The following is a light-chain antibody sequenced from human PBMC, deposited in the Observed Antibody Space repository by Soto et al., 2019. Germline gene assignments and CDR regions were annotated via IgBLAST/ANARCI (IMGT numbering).Light chain of an antibody. CDR1: QSVASNY. J-gene: IGKJ1*01. CDR3: QQRSNWPRT. CDR2: DVS. V-gene: IGKV3-11*01. Sequence: VLTQSPGTLSLSPGERVTLTCRASQSVASNYLAWYQQKPGQAPRLLIYDVSNRATGIPARFSGSGSGTDFTLTISSLEPEDFAVYYCQQRSNWPRTFGQGTKVEIK.